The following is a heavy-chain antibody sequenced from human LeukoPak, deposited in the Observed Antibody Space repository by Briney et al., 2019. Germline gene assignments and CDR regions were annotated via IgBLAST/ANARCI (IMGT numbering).Heavy chain of an antibody. D-gene: IGHD2-2*01. CDR3: ARHVVVPAAPYYYYGMDV. Sequence: GESLKISCKGSGYSFTSYWIDWVRQMPGKGLEWMGIIYPGDSDTRYSPSFQGQVTISADKSISTAYLQWSSLKASDTAMYYCARHVVVPAAPYYYYGMDVWGQGTTVTVSS. J-gene: IGHJ6*02. CDR1: GYSFTSYW. V-gene: IGHV5-51*01. CDR2: IYPGDSDT.